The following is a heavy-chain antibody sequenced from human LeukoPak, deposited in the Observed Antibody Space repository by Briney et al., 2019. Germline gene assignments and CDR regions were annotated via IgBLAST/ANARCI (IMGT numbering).Heavy chain of an antibody. D-gene: IGHD3-3*01. Sequence: PGGSLRLSCAASGFIFSSYWMAWVRQAPGKGLEWVANIKEDGSEEYYVDSVKGRFTISRDNAKNSLYLQMNSLRAEDTAVYYCVRAPLDFWSGYIRGYYFDYWGQGTLVTVSS. V-gene: IGHV3-7*01. CDR2: IKEDGSEE. CDR3: VRAPLDFWSGYIRGYYFDY. J-gene: IGHJ4*02. CDR1: GFIFSSYW.